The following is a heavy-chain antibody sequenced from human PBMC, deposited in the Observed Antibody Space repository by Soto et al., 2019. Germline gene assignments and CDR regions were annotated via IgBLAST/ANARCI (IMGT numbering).Heavy chain of an antibody. CDR3: AKVSVVLMVYATPFDY. CDR1: GFTFSSYA. V-gene: IGHV3-23*01. D-gene: IGHD2-8*01. Sequence: GGSLRLSCAASGFTFSSYAMSWVRQAPGKGLEWVSAISGSGGSTYYADSVKGRFTISRDNSKNTLYLQMNSLRAEDTAVYYCAKVSVVLMVYATPFDYWGQGTLVTVSS. CDR2: ISGSGGST. J-gene: IGHJ4*02.